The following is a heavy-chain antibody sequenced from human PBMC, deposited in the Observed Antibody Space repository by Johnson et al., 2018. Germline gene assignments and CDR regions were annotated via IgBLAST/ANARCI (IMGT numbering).Heavy chain of an antibody. CDR1: GFTFSSYG. D-gene: IGHD3-16*01. Sequence: EQLVEAGGGVVQPGRSLRLSCAASGFTFSSYGMHWVRQAPGKGLEWVAVLSYDGSNKYYADSVKGRFTISRNNSKNTLYLHMKSLRAEDTAVYYWAKEGGVFDALDIGGQGTMVTVAS. V-gene: IGHV3-30*18. CDR2: LSYDGSNK. J-gene: IGHJ3*02. CDR3: AKEGGVFDALDI.